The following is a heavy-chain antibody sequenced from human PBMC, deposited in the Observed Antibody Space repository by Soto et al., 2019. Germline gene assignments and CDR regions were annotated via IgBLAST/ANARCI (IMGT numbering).Heavy chain of an antibody. CDR2: IKQDGSEK. CDR3: ARARGVGGLFYFDH. CDR1: GFTFSNYW. Sequence: PGGSLRLSCAASGFTFSNYWMSWVRQAPGKGLEWVANIKQDGSEKHYVDSVKGRFTISRDNAKNSLYLQMNSLRAEDTAIYYYARARGVGGLFYFDHWGQGTLVTVSS. D-gene: IGHD2-2*01. V-gene: IGHV3-7*01. J-gene: IGHJ4*02.